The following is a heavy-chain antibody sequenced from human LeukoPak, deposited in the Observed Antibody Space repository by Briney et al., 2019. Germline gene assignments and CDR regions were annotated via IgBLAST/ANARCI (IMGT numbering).Heavy chain of an antibody. D-gene: IGHD1-26*01. CDR3: ARWTGASLDY. J-gene: IGHJ4*02. V-gene: IGHV4-61*02. CDR2: IYTSGST. CDR1: GGSISSGSYY. Sequence: PSETLSLTCTVSGGSISSGSYYWSWIRQPAGKGLEWIGRIYTSGSTNYNPSLKSRVTISIDTSNNQFSLKLSSVTAADTAVYYCARWTGASLDYWGQGNLVTVSS.